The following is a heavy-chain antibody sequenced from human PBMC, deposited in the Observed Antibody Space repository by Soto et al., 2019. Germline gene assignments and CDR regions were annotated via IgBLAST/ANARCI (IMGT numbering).Heavy chain of an antibody. Sequence: GGSLRLSCVGSGFIFSSFTMTWVRQAPGMGLQYLASISKSSSLIYYADSVRGRFIISRENSKDSVFLKMYSLRAEDTAMYYCVRGDDRVDWGQGTLVTVSS. J-gene: IGHJ4*02. CDR2: ISKSSSLI. CDR1: GFIFSSFT. D-gene: IGHD1-1*01. CDR3: VRGDDRVD. V-gene: IGHV3-21*01.